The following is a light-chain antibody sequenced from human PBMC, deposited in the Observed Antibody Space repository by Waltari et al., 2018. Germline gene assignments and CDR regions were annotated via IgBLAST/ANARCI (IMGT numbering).Light chain of an antibody. CDR2: DVN. V-gene: IGLV2-14*03. Sequence: QSALTQPASVSGSPGRSITISCTGSSRDVGDYNYVSWYQQHPGKTPKVMIYDVNKRPSGVSIRFSGSKSGNTASLTISVLHVEDEANYYCSSCTSSSTWIFGRGTKLTVL. CDR3: SSCTSSSTWI. J-gene: IGLJ2*01. CDR1: SRDVGDYNY.